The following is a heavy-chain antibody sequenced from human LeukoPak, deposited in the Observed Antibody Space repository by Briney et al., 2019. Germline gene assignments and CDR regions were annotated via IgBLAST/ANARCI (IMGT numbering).Heavy chain of an antibody. Sequence: GGSLRLSCAASGFTFSSYSMNWVRQAPGKGLECVSYISSSNSTIYYADSVKGRFTISRDNAKNSLYLQMNSLRDEDTTVYYCARDFPRYGGNSAFDVWGQGTMVTVSS. CDR1: GFTFSSYS. CDR3: ARDFPRYGGNSAFDV. D-gene: IGHD4-23*01. V-gene: IGHV3-48*02. CDR2: ISSSNSTI. J-gene: IGHJ3*01.